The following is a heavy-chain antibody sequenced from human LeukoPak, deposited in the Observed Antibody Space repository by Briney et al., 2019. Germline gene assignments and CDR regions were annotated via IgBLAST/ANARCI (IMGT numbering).Heavy chain of an antibody. V-gene: IGHV3-30*02. D-gene: IGHD6-19*01. CDR3: AKDPGGWSAEYFQH. CDR2: IRYDGSNK. CDR1: GFTFSSYG. J-gene: IGHJ1*01. Sequence: GGSLRLSCAASGFTFSSYGMHWVRQAPGKGLEWVAFIRYDGSNKYYADSVKGRFTISRDNSKNTLYPQMNSLRAEDTAVYYCAKDPGGWSAEYFQHWGQGTLVTVSS.